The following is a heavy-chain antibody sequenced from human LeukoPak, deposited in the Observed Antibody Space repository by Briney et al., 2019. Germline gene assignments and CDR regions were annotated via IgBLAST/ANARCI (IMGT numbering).Heavy chain of an antibody. V-gene: IGHV3-49*03. D-gene: IGHD3-9*01. CDR1: GFTFGDYD. CDR2: IRSNPYGGTT. Sequence: PGGSLRLSCTASGFTFGDYDLSWFRQAPRKGLEWVGFIRSNPYGGTTEYAASVKGRFTISRDDSNTFAFQQMNSLKTEDTAVYYCTRGYDVFTGLSYFDYWGQGALVTVSS. CDR3: TRGYDVFTGLSYFDY. J-gene: IGHJ4*02.